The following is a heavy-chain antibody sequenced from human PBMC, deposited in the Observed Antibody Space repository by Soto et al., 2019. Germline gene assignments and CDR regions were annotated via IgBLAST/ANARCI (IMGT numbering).Heavy chain of an antibody. Sequence: SETLSLTCTVSGGSISSYYWSWIRQPPGKGLEWIGYIYYSGSTNYNPSLKSRVTISVDTSKNQFSLKLSSVTAADTAVYYCARANWNYGMDGWGQGTTVTLSS. D-gene: IGHD1-1*01. CDR3: ARANWNYGMDG. CDR2: IYYSGST. CDR1: GGSISSYY. J-gene: IGHJ6*02. V-gene: IGHV4-59*01.